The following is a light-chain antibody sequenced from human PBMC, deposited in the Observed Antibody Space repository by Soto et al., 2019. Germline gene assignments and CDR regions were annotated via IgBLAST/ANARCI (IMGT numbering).Light chain of an antibody. J-gene: IGKJ1*01. Sequence: EIEMTQSPSTLSVSPGERATLSCRASQSVASNLAWYQQKPGQAPRLLIYGASTRATGVPARFSGSRSGTEFTLTISGLQSEDFTLYYCQQYNNWPRTFGQGTKVDIK. CDR3: QQYNNWPRT. CDR2: GAS. CDR1: QSVASN. V-gene: IGKV3D-15*01.